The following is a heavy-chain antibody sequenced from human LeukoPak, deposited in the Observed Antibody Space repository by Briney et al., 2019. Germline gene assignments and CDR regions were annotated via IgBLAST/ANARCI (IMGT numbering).Heavy chain of an antibody. CDR2: IYHSGST. CDR3: ARTFLTTVFDY. CDR1: GGSISSGGYY. V-gene: IGHV4-30-2*01. J-gene: IGHJ4*02. D-gene: IGHD4-17*01. Sequence: SQTRSLTCTVSGGSISSGGYYWSWIRQPPGKGLEWIGYIYHSGSTYYNPSLKSRVTISVDRSKNQFSLKLSSVTAADTAVYYCARTFLTTVFDYWGQGTLVTVSS.